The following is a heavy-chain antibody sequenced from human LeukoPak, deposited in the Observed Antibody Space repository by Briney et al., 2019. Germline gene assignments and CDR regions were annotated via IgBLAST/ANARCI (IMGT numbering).Heavy chain of an antibody. CDR2: ISRDGSPI. Sequence: SGGSLRLSCAAAGFTFNNYPLDWVRQAPGKGLEWVAYISRDGSPIYYADSVKGRFTISRDNAKNSLYLQMNSLRAEDTALYYCAKDMGPGGFRTVDYWGQGTLVTVSS. V-gene: IGHV3-48*04. CDR3: AKDMGPGGFRTVDY. J-gene: IGHJ4*02. D-gene: IGHD3-16*01. CDR1: GFTFNNYP.